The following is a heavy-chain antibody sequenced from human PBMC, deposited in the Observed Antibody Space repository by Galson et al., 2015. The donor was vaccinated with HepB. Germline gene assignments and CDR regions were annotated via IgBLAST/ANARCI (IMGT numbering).Heavy chain of an antibody. CDR3: ARVGNYYDSSGPSPHGAFDI. CDR2: IIPIFGTA. J-gene: IGHJ3*02. D-gene: IGHD3-22*01. Sequence: SVKVSCKASGGTFSSYAISWVRQAPGQGLEWMGGIIPIFGTANYAQKFQGRVTITADESTSTAYMELSSLRSEDTAVYYCARVGNYYDSSGPSPHGAFDIWGQGTMVTVSS. V-gene: IGHV1-69*13. CDR1: GGTFSSYA.